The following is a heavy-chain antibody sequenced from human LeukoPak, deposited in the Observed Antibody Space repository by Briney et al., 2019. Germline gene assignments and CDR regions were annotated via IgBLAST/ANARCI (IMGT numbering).Heavy chain of an antibody. J-gene: IGHJ3*02. D-gene: IGHD3-16*01. Sequence: PGGSLRLSCAASGFTFSTYRMSWVRQAPGKGLEWVSLISGSGGSTYYADSVKGRFTISRDNSKNTLYLQMNSLRAEDTAVFYCAKDRDDYVWGSYLGAFDIWGQGTMVTVSS. CDR2: ISGSGGST. CDR1: GFTFSTYR. V-gene: IGHV3-23*01. CDR3: AKDRDDYVWGSYLGAFDI.